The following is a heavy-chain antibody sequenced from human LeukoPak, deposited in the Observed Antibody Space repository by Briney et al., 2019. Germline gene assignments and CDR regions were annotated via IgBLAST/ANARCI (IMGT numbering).Heavy chain of an antibody. CDR1: GFTFDDYG. CDR3: ARDPNGSGSYYYDY. J-gene: IGHJ4*02. CDR2: INWNGGST. D-gene: IGHD3-10*01. V-gene: IGHV3-20*04. Sequence: GGSLRLSCAASGFTFDDYGMSWVRQAPGKGLEWVSGINWNGGSTGYADSVKGRFTISRDNAKNSLYLQMNSLRAEDTALYYCARDPNGSGSYYYDYWGQGTLVTVSS.